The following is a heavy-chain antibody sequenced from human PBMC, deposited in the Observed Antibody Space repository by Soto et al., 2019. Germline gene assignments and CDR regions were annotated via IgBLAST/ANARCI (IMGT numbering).Heavy chain of an antibody. V-gene: IGHV3-9*01. CDR1: GFTFDDYA. CDR3: AKDTKHRSPIYYYYYYMDV. J-gene: IGHJ6*03. CDR2: ISWNSGSI. Sequence: GGSLRLSCAASGFTFDDYAMHWVRQAPGKGLEWVSGISWNSGSIGYADSVKGRFTISRDNAKSSLYLQMNSLRAEDTALYYCAKDTKHRSPIYYYYYYMDVWGKGTTVTVSS.